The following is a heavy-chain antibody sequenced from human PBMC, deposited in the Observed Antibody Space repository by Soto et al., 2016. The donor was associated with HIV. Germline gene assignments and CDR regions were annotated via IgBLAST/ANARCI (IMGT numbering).Heavy chain of an antibody. J-gene: IGHJ2*01. CDR2: FDPEDGET. V-gene: IGHV1-24*01. Sequence: QVQLVQSGAEVKKPEASVKVSCKVSGYTLTELSMHWVRQAPGKGLEWMGGFDPEDGETIYAQKFQGRVTMTEDTSTDTAYMELSSLRSEDTAVYYCATDYYGSGSYYNVHWYFDLWGRGTLVTVSS. CDR1: GYTLTELS. CDR3: ATDYYGSGSYYNVHWYFDL. D-gene: IGHD3-10*01.